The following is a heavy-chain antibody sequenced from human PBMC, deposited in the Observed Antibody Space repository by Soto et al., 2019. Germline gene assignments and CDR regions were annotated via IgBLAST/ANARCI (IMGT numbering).Heavy chain of an antibody. D-gene: IGHD2-2*01. V-gene: IGHV1-69*13. CDR3: ARVVVVVPAATTISYYYGMDV. CDR2: ILPVFATP. J-gene: IGHJ6*02. Sequence: ASVKVSCKASGGTFSSYAISWVRQAPGQGLEWVGGILPVFATPNYAQKFQGRVTITADQSTSTAYMELSRLRSEDTAVYYCARVVVVVPAATTISYYYGMDVWGQGTTVTVSS. CDR1: GGTFSSYA.